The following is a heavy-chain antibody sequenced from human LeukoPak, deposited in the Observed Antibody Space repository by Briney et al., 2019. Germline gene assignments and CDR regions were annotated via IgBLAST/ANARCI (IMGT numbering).Heavy chain of an antibody. CDR2: IKGDGSEK. CDR1: GFTLSGYF. V-gene: IGHV3-7*01. CDR3: ARDRGWRSSGYYLYYFDF. D-gene: IGHD3-22*01. Sequence: GGSLRLSCAASGFTLSGYFMSWVRQAPGEGLEWVASIKGDGSEKYYVDSVKGRFTISRDNAKNSLYLQMNSLRAEDTAVYYCARDRGWRSSGYYLYYFDFWAREPWSPSPQ. J-gene: IGHJ4*02.